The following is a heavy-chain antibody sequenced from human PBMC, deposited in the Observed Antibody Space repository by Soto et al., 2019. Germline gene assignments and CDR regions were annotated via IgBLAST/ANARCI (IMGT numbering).Heavy chain of an antibody. CDR3: ARATGADKEDY. CDR2: IKEDGSER. D-gene: IGHD3-10*01. J-gene: IGHJ4*02. CDR1: GFIFRHYW. V-gene: IGHV3-7*04. Sequence: EVQLVESGGGLVQPGGSLRLSCAASGFIFRHYWMRWVRQAPVKGLEWVANIKEDGSERYYVDSVKGRFTISRDNAKNSLYLQMNSLRAEDTAVYYCARATGADKEDYWGQGTLVTVSS.